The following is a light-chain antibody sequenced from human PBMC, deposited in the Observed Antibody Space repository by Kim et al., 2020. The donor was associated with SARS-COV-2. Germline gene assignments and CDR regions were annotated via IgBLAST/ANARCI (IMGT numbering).Light chain of an antibody. V-gene: IGLV1-44*01. CDR2: RDN. CDR3: ATWDDSLDAWV. Sequence: QSVLTQPPSASGTPGQRVTISCSGSNSNIAVNAVHWYQQLPGTAPKLLIYRDNQRPSGVPDRFSASKSGTSASLALSGLLSEDEADYYCATWDDSLDAWVFGGGNQLTVL. CDR1: NSNIAVNA. J-gene: IGLJ3*02.